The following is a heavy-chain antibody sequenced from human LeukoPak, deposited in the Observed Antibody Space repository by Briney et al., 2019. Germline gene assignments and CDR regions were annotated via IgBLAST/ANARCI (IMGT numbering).Heavy chain of an antibody. CDR3: ARTETAMVSFDY. J-gene: IGHJ4*02. Sequence: QPGGSLRLSCAASGFTFSSYGMHWVRQAPGKGLEWVAVIWYDGSNKYYADSVKGRFTISRDNSKNTLYLQMNSLRAEDTAAYYCARTETAMVSFDYWGQGTLVTVSS. CDR1: GFTFSSYG. CDR2: IWYDGSNK. V-gene: IGHV3-33*01. D-gene: IGHD5-18*01.